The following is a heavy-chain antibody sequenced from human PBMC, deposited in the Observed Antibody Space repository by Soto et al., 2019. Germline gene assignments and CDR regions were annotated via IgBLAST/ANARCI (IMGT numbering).Heavy chain of an antibody. Sequence: EVQVVESGGGLVKPGGSLRLSCAWSGFSFTNAWMSWVRQAPGKGLEWVGRIKRKRDGGTTDYDAFVKGRFTISRDDSKNTLYLQMNSLNTEPTAMYYCPTSGSGLDDFDYWGQGILVTVSS. CDR2: IKRKRDGGTT. D-gene: IGHD6-19*01. CDR1: GFSFTNAW. CDR3: PTSGSGLDDFDY. V-gene: IGHV3-15*01. J-gene: IGHJ4*02.